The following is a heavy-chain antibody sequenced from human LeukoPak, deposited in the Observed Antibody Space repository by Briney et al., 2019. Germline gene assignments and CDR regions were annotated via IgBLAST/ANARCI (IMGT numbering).Heavy chain of an antibody. CDR3: ARSNDTSGYFYWFDL. V-gene: IGHV4-59*01. Sequence: SETLSLTCAVSGGSITSSYWSWIRQSPGRGLEWIGSMYYTGSTSYHPSLKSRLTISLDTSRTQFSLKLSSVTPADTALYYCARSNDTSGYFYWFDLWGQGSLVTVSS. CDR2: MYYTGST. CDR1: GGSITSSY. D-gene: IGHD3-22*01. J-gene: IGHJ5*02.